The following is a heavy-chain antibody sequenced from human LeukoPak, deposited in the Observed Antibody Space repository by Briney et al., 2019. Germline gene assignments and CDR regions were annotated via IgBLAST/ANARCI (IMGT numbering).Heavy chain of an antibody. V-gene: IGHV3-7*01. Sequence: GGSLRLSCAASQFTFTKYWMTWVRQAPGKGPEWVASIKQDGSEKSYVDSVKGRFTISRDNARTSLSLQMNSLRAEDTAVYYCATHCSSISCSLATFDIWGQGTMVAVSS. CDR2: IKQDGSEK. CDR3: ATHCSSISCSLATFDI. D-gene: IGHD2-2*01. CDR1: QFTFTKYW. J-gene: IGHJ3*02.